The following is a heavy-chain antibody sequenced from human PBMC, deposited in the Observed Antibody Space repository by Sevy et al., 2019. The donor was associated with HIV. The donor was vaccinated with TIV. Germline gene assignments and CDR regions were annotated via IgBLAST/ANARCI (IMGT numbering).Heavy chain of an antibody. D-gene: IGHD3-10*01. CDR1: GGSISSYY. Sequence: SETLSLTCTVSGGSISSYYWSWIRQPAGKGLEWIGRIYTSGSTNYNPSLKSRVTMSVDTSKNQFSLKLSSVTAADTAVYYCAREAPYYYGSGSYYNRGTYFDYWGQGTLVTVSS. V-gene: IGHV4-4*07. CDR2: IYTSGST. CDR3: AREAPYYYGSGSYYNRGTYFDY. J-gene: IGHJ4*02.